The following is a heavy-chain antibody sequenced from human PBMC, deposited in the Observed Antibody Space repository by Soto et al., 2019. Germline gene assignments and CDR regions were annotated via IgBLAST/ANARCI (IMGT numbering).Heavy chain of an antibody. CDR3: EGSWT. J-gene: IGHJ1*01. D-gene: IGHD5-12*01. CDR1: GFTIRNYA. V-gene: IGHV3-23*02. CDR2: ISGTTDRT. Sequence: EVQVLESGGGLVQPGGSLRLSCAASGFTIRNYAMSWVRQAPGKALEWVAGISGTTDRTYYRDSVEGRFTIFKDTSKNTLYLEMNSLRAEDTALYRCEGSWTWGQGTQVTVSS.